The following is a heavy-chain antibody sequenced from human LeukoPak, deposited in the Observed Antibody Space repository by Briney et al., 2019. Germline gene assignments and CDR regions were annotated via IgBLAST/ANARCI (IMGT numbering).Heavy chain of an antibody. CDR2: INTNTGNP. J-gene: IGHJ3*02. CDR1: GYTFTSYA. D-gene: IGHD6-19*01. V-gene: IGHV7-4-1*02. Sequence: ASVKVSCKASGYTFTSYAMNWVRQAPGQGLERMGWINTNTGNPTYAQGFTGRFVFSLDTSVSTAYLQFSSLKAEDTAVYYCARARSGWTADAFDIWGQGTMVTVSS. CDR3: ARARSGWTADAFDI.